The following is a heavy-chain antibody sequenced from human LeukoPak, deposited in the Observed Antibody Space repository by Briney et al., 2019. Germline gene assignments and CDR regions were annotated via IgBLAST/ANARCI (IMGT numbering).Heavy chain of an antibody. V-gene: IGHV3-30*18. Sequence: GGSLRLSCAASGFTFSSYGMHWVRQAPGKGLEWVAVISYDGSNKYYADSVKGRFTISRDNSKNTLYLQMNSLRAEDTAVYYCAKDGGYSYGYLYYYYYMDVWGKGTTVTVSS. CDR3: AKDGGYSYGYLYYYYYMDV. D-gene: IGHD5-18*01. J-gene: IGHJ6*03. CDR1: GFTFSSYG. CDR2: ISYDGSNK.